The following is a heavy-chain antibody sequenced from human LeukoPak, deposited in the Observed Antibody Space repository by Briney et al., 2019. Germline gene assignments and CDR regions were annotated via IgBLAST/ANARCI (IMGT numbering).Heavy chain of an antibody. J-gene: IGHJ6*03. V-gene: IGHV1-8*01. CDR2: MNPNSGNT. D-gene: IGHD6-13*01. CDR1: GYTFTSYD. CDR3: ARDGAAADNYYYYYMDV. Sequence: ASVKVSCKASGYTFTSYDINWVRQATGQGLEWMGWMNPNSGNTGYAQKFQGRVTMTRNTSISTAYMELSSLRAEDTALYYCARDGAAADNYYYYYMDVWGKGTTVTVSS.